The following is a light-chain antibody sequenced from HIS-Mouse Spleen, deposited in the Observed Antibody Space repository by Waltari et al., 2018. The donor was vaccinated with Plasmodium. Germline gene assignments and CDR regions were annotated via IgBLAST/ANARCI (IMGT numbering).Light chain of an antibody. J-gene: IGKJ2*01. Sequence: EIVMTQSPAPLSVSPGERATLSCRASQSVSSNLAWYQQKPVQAPRLLIYGASTRATGIPARFSGSGSGTEFTLTISSMQSEDFAVYYCQQYNNWPPYTFGQGTKLEIK. V-gene: IGKV3-15*01. CDR3: QQYNNWPPYT. CDR1: QSVSSN. CDR2: GAS.